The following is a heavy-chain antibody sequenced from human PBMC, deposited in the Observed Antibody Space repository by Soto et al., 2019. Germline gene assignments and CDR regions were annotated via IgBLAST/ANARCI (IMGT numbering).Heavy chain of an antibody. CDR1: GGSISSSSYY. V-gene: IGHV4-39*01. J-gene: IGHJ4*02. Sequence: PSETLSLTCTVSGGSISSSSYYWGWIRQPPGKGLEWIGSIYYSGSTYYNPSLKSRVTISVDTSKNQFSLKLSSVTAADTAVYSCARRFSLNNYDSSGNPANIDYWGQGTLVTVSS. CDR3: ARRFSLNNYDSSGNPANIDY. CDR2: IYYSGST. D-gene: IGHD3-22*01.